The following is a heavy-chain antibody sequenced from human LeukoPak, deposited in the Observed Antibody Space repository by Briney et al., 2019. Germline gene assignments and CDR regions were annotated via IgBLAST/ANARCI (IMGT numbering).Heavy chain of an antibody. Sequence: PGGSLRLSCVASGFIFGHYGMHWVRQAPGKGLEWVAVIWSDGSNRFYAGSVKGRFTISRDNSQNTVFLQMNSLRAEDTAMYYCARDAQRGFDYSNSLKYWGHGILVTVSS. CDR3: ARDAQRGFDYSNSLKY. CDR1: GFIFGHYG. J-gene: IGHJ4*01. CDR2: IWSDGSNR. V-gene: IGHV3-33*01. D-gene: IGHD4-11*01.